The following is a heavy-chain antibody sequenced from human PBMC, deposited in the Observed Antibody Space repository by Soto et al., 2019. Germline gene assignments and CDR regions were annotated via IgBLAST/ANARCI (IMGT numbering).Heavy chain of an antibody. CDR1: GVSISRYY. Sequence: QVQLQSSGPGLVKPSETLSLTCTVSGVSISRYYWGWIRQPAGKGLEWIGRIYTSGSTNYNPSLSRRVTMSVDTSENQFSLKLSSVTAADTAVYYCARFSESSGWTFDYWCQGTLVTVS. V-gene: IGHV4-4*07. CDR3: ARFSESSGWTFDY. J-gene: IGHJ4*02. D-gene: IGHD6-19*01. CDR2: IYTSGST.